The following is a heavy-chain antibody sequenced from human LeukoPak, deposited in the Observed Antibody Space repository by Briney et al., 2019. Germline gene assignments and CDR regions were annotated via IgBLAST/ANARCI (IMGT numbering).Heavy chain of an antibody. CDR1: GGSLSSGSYY. Sequence: PSQTLSLTCTVSGGSLSSGSYYWSWIRQPAGTGLEWIGRIYTSGSTNYNPSLKSRVTISVDTSKNQFSLKLSSVTAADTAVYYCARTPVSRYFDWLYYFDYWGQGTLVTVSS. D-gene: IGHD3-9*01. CDR2: IYTSGST. CDR3: ARTPVSRYFDWLYYFDY. J-gene: IGHJ4*02. V-gene: IGHV4-61*02.